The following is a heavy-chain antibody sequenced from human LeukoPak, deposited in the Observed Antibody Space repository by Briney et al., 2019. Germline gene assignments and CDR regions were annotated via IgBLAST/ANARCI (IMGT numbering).Heavy chain of an antibody. D-gene: IGHD3-10*01. CDR3: ARGGPYYYTSGSSFDY. CDR2: ISAYNGNA. J-gene: IGHJ4*02. Sequence: GASVKVSCKASGYTFSNYGISWVRQAPGQGLEWMGWISAYNGNAKYAQKLQGRVTMTTNTSTSTAYMELRSLKSDDTAVYYCARGGPYYYTSGSSFDYWGQGTLVTVSS. CDR1: GYTFSNYG. V-gene: IGHV1-18*04.